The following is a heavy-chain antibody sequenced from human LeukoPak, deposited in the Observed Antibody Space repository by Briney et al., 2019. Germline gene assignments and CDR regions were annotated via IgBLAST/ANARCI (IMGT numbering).Heavy chain of an antibody. J-gene: IGHJ5*02. Sequence: ASVKVSCKASGYTFTGYYMHWVRQAPGQGLEWMGWINPNSGGTNYAQKFQGRVTMTRDTSISTAYMELSRLRSDDTAVYYCARGYCSSTSCQSGGGNNWFDPWGQEPWSPSPQ. CDR2: INPNSGGT. V-gene: IGHV1-2*02. CDR1: GYTFTGYY. CDR3: ARGYCSSTSCQSGGGNNWFDP. D-gene: IGHD2-2*01.